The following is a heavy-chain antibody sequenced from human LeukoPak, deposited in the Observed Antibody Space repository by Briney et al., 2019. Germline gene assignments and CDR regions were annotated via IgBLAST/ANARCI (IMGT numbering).Heavy chain of an antibody. CDR3: ATRPAVADYFDN. CDR2: ISVSGGYT. D-gene: IGHD6-19*01. CDR1: GFTFSSNA. Sequence: PGGSLRLSCAASGFTFSSNAMCWVRQAPGKGLEWVSSISVSGGYTYYADSVKGRFAISRDNSKNTLYLQMNSLRAEDTAVYYCATRPAVADYFDNWGQGTLVTVSS. J-gene: IGHJ4*02. V-gene: IGHV3-23*01.